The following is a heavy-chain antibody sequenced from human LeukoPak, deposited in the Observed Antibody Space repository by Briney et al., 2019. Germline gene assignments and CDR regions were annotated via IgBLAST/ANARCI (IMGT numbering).Heavy chain of an antibody. CDR3: AKGSSGWYLWDY. Sequence: GGSLRLSCAASGFTFSSYAMSWVRQAPGKGLEWGSAMSGSVGSTSYADSVKGRFTISRDNSKNTLSLQMNSLRAEDTAVYYCAKGSSGWYLWDYWGQGTLVTVSS. D-gene: IGHD6-19*01. J-gene: IGHJ4*02. CDR2: MSGSVGST. V-gene: IGHV3-23*01. CDR1: GFTFSSYA.